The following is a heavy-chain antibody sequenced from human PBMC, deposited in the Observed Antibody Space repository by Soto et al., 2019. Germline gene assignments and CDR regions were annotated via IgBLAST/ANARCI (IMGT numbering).Heavy chain of an antibody. Sequence: GGSLRLSCVASGLTFDDYAMHWVRQAPGKGLEWVSGISWNGDSSGYADSVKGRFTISRDNSKNTLYLQMNSLRAEDTAVYYCARCIAARSSSWYGSHFDYWGQGTLVTVSS. V-gene: IGHV3-9*01. CDR3: ARCIAARSSSWYGSHFDY. J-gene: IGHJ4*02. D-gene: IGHD6-13*01. CDR1: GLTFDDYA. CDR2: ISWNGDSS.